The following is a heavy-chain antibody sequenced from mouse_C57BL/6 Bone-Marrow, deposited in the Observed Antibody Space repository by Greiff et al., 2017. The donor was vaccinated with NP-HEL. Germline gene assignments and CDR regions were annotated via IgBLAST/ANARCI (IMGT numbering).Heavy chain of an antibody. J-gene: IGHJ4*01. CDR2: INPNNGGT. V-gene: IGHV1-26*01. Sequence: VQLQQSGPELVKPGASVKISCKASGYTFTDYYMNWVKQSHGKSLEWIGDINPNNGGTSYNQKFKGKATLTVDKSSSTAYMELRSLTSEDSAVYYCAVLPSMDYWGQGTSVTVSS. CDR3: AVLPSMDY. CDR1: GYTFTDYY.